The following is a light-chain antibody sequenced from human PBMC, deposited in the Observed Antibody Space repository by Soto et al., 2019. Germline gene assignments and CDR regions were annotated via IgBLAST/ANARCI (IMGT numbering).Light chain of an antibody. Sequence: QSALTQPASVSGSPGQSITISCTGTSSDVGSYNLVSWYQQHPGKAPKLMIYEGSKRPSGVSNRFSGSKSGNTASLTISGLQAEDEADYYCCSYAGSSTPWIGGGTQLTVL. J-gene: IGLJ2*01. CDR3: CSYAGSSTPW. V-gene: IGLV2-23*01. CDR2: EGS. CDR1: SSDVGSYNL.